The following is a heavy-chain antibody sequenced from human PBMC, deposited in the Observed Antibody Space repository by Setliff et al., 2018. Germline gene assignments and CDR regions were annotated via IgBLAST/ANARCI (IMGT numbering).Heavy chain of an antibody. Sequence: ASVKVSCKTSGFGFTTFGFSWVRQAPGQGLEWLGSISPYSGNTNYPQWLQDRVTMTIDTSATTVYMELKSLSSDDTAMYYCTRLVEFPLEKGFPYDHKDHWGQGPLVTVSS. CDR2: ISPYSGNT. CDR1: GFGFTTFG. CDR3: TRLVEFPLEKGFPYDHKDH. D-gene: IGHD3-10*01. J-gene: IGHJ4*02. V-gene: IGHV1-18*01.